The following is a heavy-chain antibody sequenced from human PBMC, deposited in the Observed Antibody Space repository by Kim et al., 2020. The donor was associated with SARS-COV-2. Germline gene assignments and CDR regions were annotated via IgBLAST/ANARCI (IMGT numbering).Heavy chain of an antibody. CDR1: GLTFSSYW. CDR2: IKQDGSEK. J-gene: IGHJ4*02. CDR3: ARDWDLDKRSSSGYYRPTGFLPDD. Sequence: GGSLRLSCAASGLTFSSYWLSWVRQASGKGLEWVANIKQDGSEKYYVDSVKGRFTISRDNAKNSLYLQRNSLRAEDAAVYYCARDWDLDKRSSSGYYRPTGFLPDDWGQGTLVTVSS. V-gene: IGHV3-7*01. D-gene: IGHD3-22*01.